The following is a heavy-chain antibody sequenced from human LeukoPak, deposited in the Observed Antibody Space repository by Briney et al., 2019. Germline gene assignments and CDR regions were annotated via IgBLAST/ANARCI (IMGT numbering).Heavy chain of an antibody. V-gene: IGHV4-38-2*02. CDR2: IYHSGNT. Sequence: SETLSLTCTVSGYSISSGFYWGWIRQPPGKGLEWIGSIYHSGNTYYSPSLKSRVTISADTSKNQFSLRLSSVTAADTAVYYCARDLIAVSLYYFDYWGQGTQVTVSS. D-gene: IGHD6-19*01. J-gene: IGHJ4*02. CDR1: GYSISSGFY. CDR3: ARDLIAVSLYYFDY.